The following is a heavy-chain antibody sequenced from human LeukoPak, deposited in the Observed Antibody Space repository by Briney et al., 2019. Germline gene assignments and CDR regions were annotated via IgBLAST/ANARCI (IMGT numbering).Heavy chain of an antibody. CDR2: IYYSGST. D-gene: IGHD3-22*01. CDR3: ARGRGYYDSSGPVPYYFDY. V-gene: IGHV4-59*01. CDR1: GGSISSYY. J-gene: IGHJ4*02. Sequence: SETLSLTCTVSGGSISSYYWSWIQQPPGKGLEWIGYIYYSGSTNYNPSLKSRVTISVDTSKNQFSLKLSSVTAADTAVYYCARGRGYYDSSGPVPYYFDYWGQGTLVSVSS.